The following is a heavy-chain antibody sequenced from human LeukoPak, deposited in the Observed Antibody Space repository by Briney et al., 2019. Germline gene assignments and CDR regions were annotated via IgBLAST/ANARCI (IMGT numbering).Heavy chain of an antibody. Sequence: SETLSLTCAVYGGSFSGYYWSWIRQPPGKGLEWIGEINHSGSTNYNPSLKSRVTISVDTSKDQFSLKLSSVTAADTAVYYCARGSPPYYYGSGSRRYFDLWGRGTLVTVSS. V-gene: IGHV4-34*01. J-gene: IGHJ2*01. CDR1: GGSFSGYY. CDR2: INHSGST. CDR3: ARGSPPYYYGSGSRRYFDL. D-gene: IGHD3-10*01.